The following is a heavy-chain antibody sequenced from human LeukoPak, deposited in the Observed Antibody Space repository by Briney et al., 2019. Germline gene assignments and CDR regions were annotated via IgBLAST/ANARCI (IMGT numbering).Heavy chain of an antibody. J-gene: IGHJ5*02. CDR3: ATAYYYDSSGYGNWFDP. V-gene: IGHV3-73*01. Sequence: GGSLRLSCAASGFTFSGSAMHWVRQASGKGLGWVGRIRSKANSYATAYAASVKGRFTISRDDSKNTAYLQMNSLKTEDTAVYYCATAYYYDSSGYGNWFDPWGQGTLVTVSS. D-gene: IGHD3-22*01. CDR1: GFTFSGSA. CDR2: IRSKANSYAT.